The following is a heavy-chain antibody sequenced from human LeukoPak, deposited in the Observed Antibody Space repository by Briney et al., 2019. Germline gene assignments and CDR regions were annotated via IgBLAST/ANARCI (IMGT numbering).Heavy chain of an antibody. CDR2: IYYSGNT. CDR3: ARKNDFDI. J-gene: IGHJ3*02. V-gene: IGHV4-59*01. D-gene: IGHD2/OR15-2a*01. CDR1: GDSISTYF. Sequence: PSETLSRTCTVSGDSISTYFWSWIRQPPGKGLEWIGCIYYSGNTYYNPSLKSRVTISVDMSKNQFSLRLTSVTAADTAVYYCARKNDFDIWGQGTLVTVSS.